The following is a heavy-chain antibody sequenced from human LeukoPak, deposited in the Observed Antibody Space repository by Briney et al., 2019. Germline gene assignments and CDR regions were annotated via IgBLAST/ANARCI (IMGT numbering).Heavy chain of an antibody. CDR1: GGSISSYY. J-gene: IGHJ6*02. D-gene: IGHD1-14*01. Sequence: SETLSLTCTVSGGSISSYYWSWIRQPPGKGLEWIGYIYYSGSTNYSPSLKSRVTISVDTSKNQFSLKLSSVTAADTAVYYCARQPKPTYYYYGMDVWGQGTTVTVSS. CDR3: ARQPKPTYYYYGMDV. CDR2: IYYSGST. V-gene: IGHV4-59*01.